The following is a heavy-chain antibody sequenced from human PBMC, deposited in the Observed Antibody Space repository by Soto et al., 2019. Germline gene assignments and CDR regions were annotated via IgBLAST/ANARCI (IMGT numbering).Heavy chain of an antibody. CDR3: AKEGRITIFGVVRSENWFDP. D-gene: IGHD3-3*01. J-gene: IGHJ5*02. CDR1: GFTFSSYA. CDR2: ISGSGGST. V-gene: IGHV3-23*01. Sequence: GGSLRLSCAASGFTFSSYAMSWVRQAPGKGLEWVSAISGSGGSTYYADSVKGRFTISRDNSKNTLYLQMNGLRAEDTAVYYCAKEGRITIFGVVRSENWFDPWGQGTLVTVSS.